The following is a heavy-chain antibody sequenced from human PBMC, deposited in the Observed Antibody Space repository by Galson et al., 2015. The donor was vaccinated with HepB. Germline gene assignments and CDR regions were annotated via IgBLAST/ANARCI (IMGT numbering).Heavy chain of an antibody. CDR2: VTSGGDNT. CDR3: VTTVRGINY. J-gene: IGHJ4*02. V-gene: IGHV3-23*01. CDR1: GFTFNSYA. D-gene: IGHD3-10*01. Sequence: SLRLSCAASGFTFNSYAMAWVRQAPGKGLEWVSVVTSGGDNTFYADSVTGRFIVSRDKSRNTLFLQTSSPRADDTAVYYCVTTVRGINYWGQGTLLTVSS.